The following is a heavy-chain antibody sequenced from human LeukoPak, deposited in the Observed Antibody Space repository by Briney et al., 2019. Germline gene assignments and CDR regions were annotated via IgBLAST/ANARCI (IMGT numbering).Heavy chain of an antibody. Sequence: PGGSLRLSCAASGFTFSSYNMNWVRQAPGKGLEWVSHISTSSSTIYCADSVKGRFTISRDNAKNSLYLQMNSLRAEDTAVYYCAKDSSGWYYFDYWGQGTLVTVSS. CDR3: AKDSSGWYYFDY. V-gene: IGHV3-48*01. CDR1: GFTFSSYN. J-gene: IGHJ4*02. D-gene: IGHD6-19*01. CDR2: ISTSSSTI.